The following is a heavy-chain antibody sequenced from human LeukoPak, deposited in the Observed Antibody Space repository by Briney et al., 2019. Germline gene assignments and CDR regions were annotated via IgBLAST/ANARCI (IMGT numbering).Heavy chain of an antibody. J-gene: IGHJ4*02. CDR2: ISYDGSNK. V-gene: IGHV3-30*18. CDR3: AKGEILFDY. D-gene: IGHD5-24*01. Sequence: GGSLRLSCAASGFTFSSYGMHWVHQAPGKGLEWVAVISYDGSNKYYADSVKGRFTISRDNSKNTLYLQMNNLRAEDTAVYYCAKGEILFDYWGQGTLVTVSS. CDR1: GFTFSSYG.